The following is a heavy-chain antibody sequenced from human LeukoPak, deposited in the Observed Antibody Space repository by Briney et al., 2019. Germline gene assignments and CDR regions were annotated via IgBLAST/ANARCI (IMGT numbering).Heavy chain of an antibody. D-gene: IGHD3-10*01. V-gene: IGHV3-23*01. J-gene: IGHJ4*02. CDR1: GFTFSNYA. CDR3: AKEQVAGYYGSGSYSDY. Sequence: GGSLRLSCAASGFTFSNYAMSWVRQAPGKGLEWVSTTGTSGGTTSYADSVKGRFAISRDNSKNTLYLQMSSLRAEDTAVYYCAKEQVAGYYGSGSYSDYWGQGTLVTVSS. CDR2: TGTSGGTT.